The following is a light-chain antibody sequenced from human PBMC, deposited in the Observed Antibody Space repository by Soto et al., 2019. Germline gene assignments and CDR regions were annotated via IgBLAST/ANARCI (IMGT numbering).Light chain of an antibody. CDR1: QSVGSN. Sequence: EIVMTQSPATLSVSPGERATVSCRASQSVGSNLAWYQQKPGQAPRLLIYGASTRASGIPARFTGSGSGTEFTLTISSLQSEDFALYYCQQYNNWPPYTFGQGTNLHIK. CDR3: QQYNNWPPYT. J-gene: IGKJ2*01. CDR2: GAS. V-gene: IGKV3D-15*01.